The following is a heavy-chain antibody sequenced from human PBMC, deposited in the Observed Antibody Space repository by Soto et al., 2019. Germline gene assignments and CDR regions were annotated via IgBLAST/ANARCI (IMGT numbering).Heavy chain of an antibody. CDR2: IYYSGST. CDR3: ARQGDYYGSGSLNWFDP. CDR1: GGSISSSSYY. J-gene: IGHJ5*02. V-gene: IGHV4-39*01. Sequence: SETLSLTCTVSGGSISSSSYYWGWIRQPPGKGLEWIGSIYYSGSTYYNPSLKSRVTISVDTSKNQFSLKLSSVTAADTAVYYCARQGDYYGSGSLNWFDPWGQGTLVTVSS. D-gene: IGHD3-10*01.